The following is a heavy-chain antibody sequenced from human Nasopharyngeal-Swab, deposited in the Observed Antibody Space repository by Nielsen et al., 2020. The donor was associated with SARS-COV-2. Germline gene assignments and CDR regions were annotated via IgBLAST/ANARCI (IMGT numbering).Heavy chain of an antibody. V-gene: IGHV3-30*18. CDR3: AKNPPFSDYFDY. J-gene: IGHJ4*02. CDR2: ISYDGSNK. Sequence: WIRQPPGKGLEWVAVISYDGSNKYYADSVKGRFTISRDNSKNTLYLQMSSLRAEDTAVYYCAKNPPFSDYFDYWGQGTLVTVSS.